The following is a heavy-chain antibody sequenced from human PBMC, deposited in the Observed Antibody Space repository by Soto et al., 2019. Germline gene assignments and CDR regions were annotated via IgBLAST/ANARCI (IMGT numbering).Heavy chain of an antibody. D-gene: IGHD2-2*01. CDR3: AKGLGYCSSTSCSIDY. V-gene: IGHV3-30*18. CDR1: GFTLSSYG. Sequence: GGSLRLPCAASGFTLSSYGMHWVSLAPGKGLEWGAVISFDGGNKYYADSVKGRFTISRDNSKNTLYLQMNSLRAEDTAVYYCAKGLGYCSSTSCSIDYWGQGTLVTVSA. CDR2: ISFDGGNK. J-gene: IGHJ4*02.